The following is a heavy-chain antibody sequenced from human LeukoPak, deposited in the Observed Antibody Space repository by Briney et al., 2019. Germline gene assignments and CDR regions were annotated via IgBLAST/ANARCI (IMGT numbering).Heavy chain of an antibody. V-gene: IGHV1-24*01. CDR2: FDPEDGET. CDR1: RYTLTELS. CDR3: ATRNSSITRINRNYYYYVMDV. J-gene: IGHJ6*04. Sequence: ASVRVSCKVSRYTLTELSMHWVRQAPGKGLEWMGGFDPEDGETIYAQKFQGRVTMTEDTSTETTYMELSNLKSEDTAVYFCATRNSSITRINRNYYYYVMDVWAKGTTVTVSS. D-gene: IGHD2-2*01.